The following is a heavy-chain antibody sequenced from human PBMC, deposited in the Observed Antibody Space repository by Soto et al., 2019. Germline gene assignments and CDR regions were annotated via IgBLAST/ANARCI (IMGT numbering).Heavy chain of an antibody. J-gene: IGHJ5*02. Sequence: SETLSLTCTVSGGDISSGYYYWAWIRQPPGKGLEWIASIYYVGSTFYNSSLESRVTISVDMSKNLFSLKLTSVTATDTAVYLCTGHPPLRAAVERFDPWGQGTLVTVSS. V-gene: IGHV4-39*01. D-gene: IGHD6-13*01. CDR2: IYYVGST. CDR1: GGDISSGYYY. CDR3: TGHPPLRAAVERFDP.